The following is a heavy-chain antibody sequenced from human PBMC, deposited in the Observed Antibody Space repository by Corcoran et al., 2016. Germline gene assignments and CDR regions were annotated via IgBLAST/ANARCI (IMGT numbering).Heavy chain of an antibody. CDR1: GYSFTTYW. V-gene: IGHV5-51*01. J-gene: IGHJ6*02. Sequence: EVQLVQSGAEVKKPGESLEISCQGSGYSFTTYWNGWVRQMPGKGLEWMGIIYPGDSNTRYSPSFQGQVTISADKSISTAYLQWSRLKASDTAIYDCARGGGGDSGSRTRYYYYGMDVLGQGTTVTVSS. D-gene: IGHD1-26*01. CDR3: ARGGGGDSGSRTRYYYYGMDV. CDR2: IYPGDSNT.